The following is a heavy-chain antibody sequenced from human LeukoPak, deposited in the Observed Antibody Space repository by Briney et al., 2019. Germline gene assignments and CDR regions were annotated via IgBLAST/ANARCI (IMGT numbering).Heavy chain of an antibody. J-gene: IGHJ5*02. Sequence: SETLSLTCTVSGGSISSYYWSWIRQPPGKGLEWIGYIYYSGSTNYNPSLKSRVTISVDTSKNQFSLKLNSVTAADTALYYCARHLGFCSTTSCYPWFDPWGQGTLVTVSS. CDR3: ARHLGFCSTTSCYPWFDP. D-gene: IGHD2-2*01. CDR1: GGSISSYY. CDR2: IYYSGST. V-gene: IGHV4-59*01.